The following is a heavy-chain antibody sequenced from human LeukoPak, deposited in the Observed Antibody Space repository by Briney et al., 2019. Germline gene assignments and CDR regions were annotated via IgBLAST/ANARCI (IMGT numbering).Heavy chain of an antibody. Sequence: PGGSLRLSCAASGFSFSRYNMNWVRQAPGKGLEWVSSISSSPSYIYYADSVKGRFTISRGDAKNSLYLQMNSLRAEDTAVYYCARGNLWFGELVYWGQGTLVTVSS. D-gene: IGHD3-10*01. V-gene: IGHV3-21*01. J-gene: IGHJ4*02. CDR2: ISSSPSYI. CDR1: GFSFSRYN. CDR3: ARGNLWFGELVY.